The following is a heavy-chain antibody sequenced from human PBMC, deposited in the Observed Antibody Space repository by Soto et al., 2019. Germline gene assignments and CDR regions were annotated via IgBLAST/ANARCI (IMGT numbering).Heavy chain of an antibody. CDR3: ARRRGLGTRPPYYYYYMDV. Sequence: PSETLSLTCAVYGGSFSGYYWSLIRQPPGKGLEWIGEINHSGSTNYNPSLKSRVTISVDTSKNQFSLKLSSVTAADTAVYYCARRRGLGTRPPYYYYYMDVWGKGTTVTVSS. V-gene: IGHV4-34*01. CDR1: GGSFSGYY. CDR2: INHSGST. D-gene: IGHD2-15*01. J-gene: IGHJ6*03.